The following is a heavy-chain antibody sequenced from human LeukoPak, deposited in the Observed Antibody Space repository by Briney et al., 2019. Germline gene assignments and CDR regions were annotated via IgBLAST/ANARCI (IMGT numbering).Heavy chain of an antibody. V-gene: IGHV4-31*03. CDR1: GVSISGTGFH. CDR3: ARGGRGPFDY. J-gene: IGHJ4*02. CDR2: IYYTGTT. Sequence: SQTLSLTCTVSGVSISGTGFHWSWLRLQPGKGLEWIGYIYYTGTTQYNPSLKSRASLSLDTSKNQFSLRLTSVTAADTARYYCARGGRGPFDYWGQGTLVTVSS. D-gene: IGHD3-16*01.